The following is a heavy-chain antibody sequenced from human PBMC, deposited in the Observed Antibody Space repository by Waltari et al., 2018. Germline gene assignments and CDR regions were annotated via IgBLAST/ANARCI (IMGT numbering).Heavy chain of an antibody. J-gene: IGHJ5*02. CDR1: GFTFSSYW. Sequence: EVQLVESGGGLVQPGGSLRLSCAASGFTFSSYWMSWVRQAPGKGLEWVANIKQDGSEKYYVDSVKGQFTISRDNAKNSLYLQMNSLRAEDTAVYYCARPVGYCSGGSCYSLNWFDPWGQGTLVTVSS. CDR2: IKQDGSEK. V-gene: IGHV3-7*01. D-gene: IGHD2-15*01. CDR3: ARPVGYCSGGSCYSLNWFDP.